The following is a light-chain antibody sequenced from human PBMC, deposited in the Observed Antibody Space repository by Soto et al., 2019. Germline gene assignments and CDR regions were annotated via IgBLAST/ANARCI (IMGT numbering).Light chain of an antibody. CDR2: GAS. Sequence: EIALTNSPGTLSLSPGHRATLSCLASQSVTSCYLAWYQQKPGQAPRLLISGASSRATGIPDRFSGTGSGTDFTLTISRLEPEDSAVYYCQQYGRAPLTFGGGTKVDIK. V-gene: IGKV3-20*01. CDR1: QSVTSCY. J-gene: IGKJ4*01. CDR3: QQYGRAPLT.